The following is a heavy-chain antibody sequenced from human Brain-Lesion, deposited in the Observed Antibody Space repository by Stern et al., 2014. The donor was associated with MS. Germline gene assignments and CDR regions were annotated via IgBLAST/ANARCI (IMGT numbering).Heavy chain of an antibody. V-gene: IGHV4-30-2*01. CDR3: ARIFGGNFDN. CDR1: GGSISSGDYS. D-gene: IGHD4-23*01. Sequence: VQLVESGSGLVKPSQTLSLTCAVSGGSISSGDYSWSWIRQPPGKSLEWIGYIVHSGSTYYNPSLKSRVSISVDSSKNQFSLKLSSVTAADTAMYYCARIFGGNFDNWGQGTLVTVSS. CDR2: IVHSGST. J-gene: IGHJ4*02.